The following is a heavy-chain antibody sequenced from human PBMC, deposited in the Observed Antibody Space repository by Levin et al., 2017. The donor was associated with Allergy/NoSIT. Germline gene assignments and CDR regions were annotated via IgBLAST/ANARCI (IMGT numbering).Heavy chain of an antibody. J-gene: IGHJ6*02. CDR1: GFTFSSYS. D-gene: IGHD6-19*01. CDR3: ARARLSGWYEVYYYYGMDV. CDR2: ISSSSSYI. V-gene: IGHV3-21*01. Sequence: KPGGSLRLSCAASGFTFSSYSMNWVRQAPGKGLEWVSSISSSSSYIYYADSVKGRFTISRDNAKNSLYLQMNSLRAEDTAVYYCARARLSGWYEVYYYYGMDVWGQGTTVTVSS.